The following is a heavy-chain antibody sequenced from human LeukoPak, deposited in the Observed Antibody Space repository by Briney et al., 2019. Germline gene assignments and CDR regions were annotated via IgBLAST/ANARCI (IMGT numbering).Heavy chain of an antibody. CDR1: GFTFSRHG. CDR2: IWFDGSRE. D-gene: IGHD3-10*01. V-gene: IGHV3-33*01. CDR3: ARAQTYNGSGSYLY. J-gene: IGHJ4*02. Sequence: PGTSLRLSCAASGFTFSRHGMYWVRQAPGEGLEWVALIWFDGSREHYPDSVKGRFTISRDNAKNMVYLQMNSLRAEDTAVYYCARAQTYNGSGSYLYWGQGTLVTVSS.